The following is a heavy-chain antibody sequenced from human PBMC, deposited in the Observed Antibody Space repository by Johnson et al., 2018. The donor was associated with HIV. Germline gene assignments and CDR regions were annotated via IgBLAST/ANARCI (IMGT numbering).Heavy chain of an antibody. V-gene: IGHV3-20*01. CDR1: GFTFDDYG. CDR3: AREGCGGECYVDHACDI. D-gene: IGHD2-21*01. Sequence: VQLVESGGGVVRPGGSLRLSCAASGFTFDDYGMSWVRQAPGKGLERVSGISWNGGSTGYADSVKGRFTISRDNSKNSLHLQMNSLRAEDTSLYHCAREGCGGECYVDHACDIGGQGTMVTASS. CDR2: ISWNGGST. J-gene: IGHJ3*02.